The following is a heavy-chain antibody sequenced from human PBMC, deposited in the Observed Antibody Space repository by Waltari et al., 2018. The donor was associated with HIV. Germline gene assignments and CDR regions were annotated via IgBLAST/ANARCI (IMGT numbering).Heavy chain of an antibody. D-gene: IGHD3-22*01. CDR1: GGSIASSDSF. Sequence: QVQLQESGPGFVKPSETLSLICNVSGGSIASSDSFWGWIRQSPEMNLEWVGSALYTSRPDLFTGQFFATSSLKSRVALSVDTSKNQVSLRLTSVTAADTGLYYCARHKASTRYHLLGEGLGNWGPGTLVTVSS. J-gene: IGHJ4*02. V-gene: IGHV4-39*01. CDR2: ALYTSRPDLFTGQF. CDR3: ARHKASTRYHLLGEGLGN.